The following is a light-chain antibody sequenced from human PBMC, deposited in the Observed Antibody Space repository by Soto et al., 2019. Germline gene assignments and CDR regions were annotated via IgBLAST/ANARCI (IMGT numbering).Light chain of an antibody. CDR2: DAS. J-gene: IGKJ1*01. CDR1: QSLNSL. Sequence: DIQMTQSPSTLSASVGDRVTITCRASQSLNSLLAWYQQKPGRAPKLLIYDASSLESGVPSRFSGSGSGTEFTLTISSLEAEDFAVYYCQQRSNWPTFGQGTKVDIK. CDR3: QQRSNWPT. V-gene: IGKV1-5*01.